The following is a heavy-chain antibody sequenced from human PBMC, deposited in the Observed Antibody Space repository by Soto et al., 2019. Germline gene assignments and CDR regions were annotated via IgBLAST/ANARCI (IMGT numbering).Heavy chain of an antibody. CDR1: GGTFSSYA. CDR2: IIPIFGTA. J-gene: IGHJ4*02. Sequence: SVKVSCKASGGTFSSYAISWVRQAPGQGLEWMGGIIPIFGTANYAQKFQGRVTITADKSTSTAYMELSSLRSEDTAVYYCASNLLLGGFDYWGQGTLGTVSS. V-gene: IGHV1-69*06. CDR3: ASNLLLGGFDY.